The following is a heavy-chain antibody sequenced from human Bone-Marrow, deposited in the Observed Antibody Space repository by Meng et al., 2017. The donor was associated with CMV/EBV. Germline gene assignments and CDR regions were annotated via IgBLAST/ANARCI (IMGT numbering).Heavy chain of an antibody. CDR1: GFTFSSYD. Sequence: GESLKISCAACGFTFSSYDMHWVRQAPGKGLEWVAVISYDGSNKYYADSVKGRFTISRDNAKNTLYLQMNSLRAEDTAVYYCARGRPKKPYDFWSGYTYYYGMDVWGQGTTVTVSS. CDR3: ARGRPKKPYDFWSGYTYYYGMDV. V-gene: IGHV3-30*03. D-gene: IGHD3-3*01. CDR2: ISYDGSNK. J-gene: IGHJ6*02.